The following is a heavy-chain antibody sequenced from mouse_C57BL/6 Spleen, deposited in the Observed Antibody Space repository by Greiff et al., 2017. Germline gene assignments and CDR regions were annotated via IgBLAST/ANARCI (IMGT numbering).Heavy chain of an antibody. CDR2: IYPGDGDT. D-gene: IGHD3-1*01. J-gene: IGHJ2*01. CDR1: GYAFSSYW. Sequence: QVQLQQSGAELVKPGASVKISCKASGYAFSSYWMNWVKQRPGKGLEWIGQIYPGDGDTNYNGKFKGKATLTADKSSSTAYMQLSSLTSEDSAVYFCARSPSRDYFDHWGQGTTLTVSS. CDR3: ARSPSRDYFDH. V-gene: IGHV1-80*01.